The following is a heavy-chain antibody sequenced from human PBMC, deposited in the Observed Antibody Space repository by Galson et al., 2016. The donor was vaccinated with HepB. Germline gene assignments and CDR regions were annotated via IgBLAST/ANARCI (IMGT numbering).Heavy chain of an antibody. D-gene: IGHD2-15*01. Sequence: CAISGDSVSSKSAAWNWIRRSPSRGLEWLGRTYHTFNWYSDYAVSVKSRITINPDTSKNQFSLQLNAVTPEDTAVYYCARGHLVVPFSFYFDYWGQGSLVTVAS. CDR1: GDSVSSKSAA. J-gene: IGHJ4*02. CDR3: ARGHLVVPFSFYFDY. CDR2: TYHTFNWYS. V-gene: IGHV6-1*01.